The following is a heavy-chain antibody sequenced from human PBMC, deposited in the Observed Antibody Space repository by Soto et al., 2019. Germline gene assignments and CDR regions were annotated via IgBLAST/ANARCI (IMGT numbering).Heavy chain of an antibody. CDR1: GFSFNNYW. CDR2: INSDGSIR. V-gene: IGHV3-74*01. CDR3: VGVRRDGYNY. D-gene: IGHD5-12*01. J-gene: IGHJ1*01. Sequence: EVQLVESGGGLVQPGGSLRLSCAASGFSFNNYWMFWVRQPPGKGLVWVSHINSDGSIRTYADSVKGRFTISRDNAKNTLNLQMNSLGAADTALYYGVGVRRDGYNYWGQGTLVTVSS.